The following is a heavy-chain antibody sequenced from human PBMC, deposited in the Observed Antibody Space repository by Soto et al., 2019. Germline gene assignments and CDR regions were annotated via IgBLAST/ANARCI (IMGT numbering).Heavy chain of an antibody. Sequence: QVQLQESGPGLVKPSETLSLTCTVSGGSISSYYWSWIRQPPGKGLEWIGYIYYSGSTNYNPSLKSRVTISVDTSKNQFSLKLSSVTAADTAVYYCARDDDGSWPLWGQGTLVTVSS. CDR3: ARDDDGSWPL. D-gene: IGHD6-13*01. J-gene: IGHJ4*02. CDR2: IYYSGST. V-gene: IGHV4-59*01. CDR1: GGSISSYY.